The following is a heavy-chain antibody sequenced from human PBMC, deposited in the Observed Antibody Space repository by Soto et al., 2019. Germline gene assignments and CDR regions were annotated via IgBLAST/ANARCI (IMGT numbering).Heavy chain of an antibody. CDR2: IYSSGST. D-gene: IGHD3-3*01. Sequence: SETLSVTCSVSDGPINSHFWSWIRQPAGKRLEWIGRIYSSGSTIYNPSLKSRVTMSVDTSKNQFSLKLRSVTAADTAVYYCARENVWSGYYSFFDYWGQVTLVTVSS. J-gene: IGHJ4*02. CDR3: ARENVWSGYYSFFDY. CDR1: DGPINSHF. V-gene: IGHV4-4*07.